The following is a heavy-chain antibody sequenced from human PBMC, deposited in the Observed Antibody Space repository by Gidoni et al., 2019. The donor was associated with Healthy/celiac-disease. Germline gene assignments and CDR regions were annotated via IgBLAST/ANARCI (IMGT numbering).Heavy chain of an antibody. CDR1: GFPFSSYA. CDR2: ISGSGGST. Sequence: EVQLLESGGGFVQPGGSLRLSCAASGFPFSSYAMSWVRQAPGKRLEWVSAISGSGGSTYYADSVKGRFTISRDNSKNTLYLQMNSLRAEDTAVYYCAKEGGLWFGESDYWGQGTLVTVSS. V-gene: IGHV3-23*01. D-gene: IGHD3-10*01. J-gene: IGHJ4*02. CDR3: AKEGGLWFGESDY.